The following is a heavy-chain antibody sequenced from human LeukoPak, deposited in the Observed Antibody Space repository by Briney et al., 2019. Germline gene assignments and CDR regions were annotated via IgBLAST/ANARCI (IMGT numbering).Heavy chain of an antibody. J-gene: IGHJ4*02. Sequence: ASVTVSCTASGYTFTSYGISWVRQAPGQGLEWMGWISAYNGSTNYAQKLQGRVTMTTDTSTSTAYMELRSLRSDDTAVYYCARVRAYKRYCGGDCPGLLDYWGQGTLVTVSS. CDR3: ARVRAYKRYCGGDCPGLLDY. CDR1: GYTFTSYG. CDR2: ISAYNGST. V-gene: IGHV1-18*01. D-gene: IGHD2-21*02.